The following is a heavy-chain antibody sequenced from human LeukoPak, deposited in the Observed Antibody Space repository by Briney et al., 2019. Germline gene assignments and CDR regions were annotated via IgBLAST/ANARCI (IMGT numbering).Heavy chain of an antibody. CDR1: GGSFSGYY. J-gene: IGHJ5*02. V-gene: IGHV4-34*01. CDR2: INHSGST. CDR3: ARGVRIAELRFLEWLLNPHNWFDP. Sequence: SETLSLTXAVYGGSFSGYYWSWIRQPPGKGLEWIGEINHSGSTNYNPSLKSRVTISVDTSKNQFSLKLSSVTAADTAVYYCARGVRIAELRFLEWLLNPHNWFDPWGQGTLVTVSS. D-gene: IGHD3-3*01.